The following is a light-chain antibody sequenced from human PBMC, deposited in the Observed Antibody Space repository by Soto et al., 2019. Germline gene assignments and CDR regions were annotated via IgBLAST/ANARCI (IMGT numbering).Light chain of an antibody. V-gene: IGKV4-1*01. CDR1: GRVLKNSNIKTN. Sequence: DIVMTQSPDPLPFSWGERPPTTGRSSGRVLKNSNIKTNLAWNQQKPGQPPKMLIYWASTRESGVPDRFSGSGSGTDFTLTISSLQAEDVAVYYCQQYFSTPGAFGGGTKVEIK. CDR2: WAS. CDR3: QQYFSTPGA. J-gene: IGKJ4*01.